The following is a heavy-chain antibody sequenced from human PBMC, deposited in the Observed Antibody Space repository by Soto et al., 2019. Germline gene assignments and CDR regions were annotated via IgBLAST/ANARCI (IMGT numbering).Heavy chain of an antibody. CDR2: IIPIFGTA. V-gene: IGHV1-69*05. J-gene: IGHJ4*02. D-gene: IGHD3-22*01. CDR1: GGTFSSYA. Sequence: QVQLVQSGAEVKKPGSSVKVSCKASGGTFSSYAISWVRQAPGQGLEWMGGIIPIFGTANYAQKFQGRVTITXGEXTXIAYMELSSLRSEDTAVYYCARDHGGDSSGYYPFDYWGQGTLVTVSS. CDR3: ARDHGGDSSGYYPFDY.